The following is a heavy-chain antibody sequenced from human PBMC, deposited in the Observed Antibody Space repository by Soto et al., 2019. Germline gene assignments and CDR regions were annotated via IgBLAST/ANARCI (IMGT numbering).Heavy chain of an antibody. J-gene: IGHJ4*02. Sequence: SLKISCKGSGYSFTSYWISWVRQMPGKGLEWMGRIDPSDSYTNYSPSFQGHVTISADKSISTAYLQWSSLKASDTAMYYCARLLVHYDSSGYFPIDYWGQGTLVTVSS. D-gene: IGHD3-22*01. CDR1: GYSFTSYW. V-gene: IGHV5-10-1*01. CDR2: IDPSDSYT. CDR3: ARLLVHYDSSGYFPIDY.